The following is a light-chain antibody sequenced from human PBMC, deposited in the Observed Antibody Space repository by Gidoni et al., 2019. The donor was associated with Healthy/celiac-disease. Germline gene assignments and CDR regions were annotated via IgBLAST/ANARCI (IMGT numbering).Light chain of an antibody. V-gene: IGKV3-20*01. J-gene: IGKJ1*01. CDR3: QQYGSSPT. Sequence: EIVLTQSPGTLSLSPGERATLSCRASQSVSSSYIAWYQQKPGQAPRLLIYGASSSATSIPNRFSGSCSGTVFTLTISRLEPEDFAVYYCQQYGSSPTFGQGTKVEIK. CDR1: QSVSSSY. CDR2: GAS.